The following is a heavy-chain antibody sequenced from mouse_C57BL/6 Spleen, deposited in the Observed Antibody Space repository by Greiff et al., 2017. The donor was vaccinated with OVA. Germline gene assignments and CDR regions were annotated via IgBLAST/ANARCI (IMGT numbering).Heavy chain of an antibody. V-gene: IGHV5-6*02. CDR1: GFTFSSYG. D-gene: IGHD2-4*01. J-gene: IGHJ3*01. CDR2: ISSGGSYT. CDR3: ARDDYDGDWFAY. Sequence: EVKLEESGGDLVKPGGSLKLSCAASGFTFSSYGMSWVRQTPDKRLEWVATISSGGSYTYYPDSVKGRFTISRDNAKNTLYLQMSSLKSEDTAMYYCARDDYDGDWFAYWGQGTLVTVSA.